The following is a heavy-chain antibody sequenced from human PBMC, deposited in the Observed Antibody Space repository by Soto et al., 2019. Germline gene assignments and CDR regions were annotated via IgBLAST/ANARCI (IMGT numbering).Heavy chain of an antibody. D-gene: IGHD5-18*01. CDR2: IYYSGST. Sequence: SETLSLTCTVSGGSISSSSYYWGWIRQPPGKGLEWIGSIYYSGSTYYNPSLKSRVTISVDTSKNQFSLKLSSVTAADTAVYYCARLHLPKKQDTAMVTLPYFDYWGQGTLVTVSS. J-gene: IGHJ4*02. CDR3: ARLHLPKKQDTAMVTLPYFDY. V-gene: IGHV4-39*01. CDR1: GGSISSSSYY.